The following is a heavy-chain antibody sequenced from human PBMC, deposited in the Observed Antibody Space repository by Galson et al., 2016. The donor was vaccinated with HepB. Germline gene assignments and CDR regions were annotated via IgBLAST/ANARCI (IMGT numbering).Heavy chain of an antibody. D-gene: IGHD5-18*01. CDR2: MYPGNSET. CDR1: EYSFVRYW. Sequence: QSGADVKKPGESLKISCQGSEYSFVRYWIGWVRQMPGKGLEWVGIMYPGNSETRYSPSFQGQVTISADNSISTAYLHWSSLKASDTAMYYCVRQQLHSYGRTHFDLWGQGTLVTVS. CDR3: VRQQLHSYGRTHFDL. V-gene: IGHV5-51*01. J-gene: IGHJ4*02.